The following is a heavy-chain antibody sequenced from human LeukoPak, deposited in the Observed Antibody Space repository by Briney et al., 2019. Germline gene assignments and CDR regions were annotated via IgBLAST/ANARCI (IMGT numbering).Heavy chain of an antibody. D-gene: IGHD3-3*01. CDR2: IYTSGST. V-gene: IGHV4-61*02. Sequence: PSETLSLTCTVSGGAISSGGYYWSWIRQPAGKGLEWIGRIYTSGSTNYNPSLKSRVTMSVDTSKNQFSLKLSSVTAADTAVYYCARDITILKECWFDPWGQGTLVTVSS. CDR3: ARDITILKECWFDP. J-gene: IGHJ5*02. CDR1: GGAISSGGYY.